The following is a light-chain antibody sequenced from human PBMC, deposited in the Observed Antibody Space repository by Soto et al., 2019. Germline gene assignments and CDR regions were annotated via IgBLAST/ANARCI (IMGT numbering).Light chain of an antibody. CDR3: QQYNNWSRT. Sequence: EIVMTQSPAILSVSPGERATLSCRASQSVGTNLAWYQQKPGQAPRLLISGASTRATGIPARFSGRGSGTEFTLTVSSLQSEDFAVYYCQQYNNWSRTFGQGTKVDIK. CDR1: QSVGTN. J-gene: IGKJ1*01. V-gene: IGKV3-15*01. CDR2: GAS.